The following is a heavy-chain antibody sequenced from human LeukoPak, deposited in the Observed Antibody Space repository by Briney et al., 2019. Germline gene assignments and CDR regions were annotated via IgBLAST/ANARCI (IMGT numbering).Heavy chain of an antibody. CDR3: AKAGSSGWYRGMDV. V-gene: IGHV3-30*18. CDR1: GFTLSSYG. D-gene: IGHD6-19*01. Sequence: GGSLRLSCAASGFTLSSYGMHWVRQAPGKGLEWVAVISYDGSNKYYADSVKGRFTISRDNSKNTLYLQMNSLRAEDTAVYYCAKAGSSGWYRGMDVWGQGTTVTVSS. CDR2: ISYDGSNK. J-gene: IGHJ6*02.